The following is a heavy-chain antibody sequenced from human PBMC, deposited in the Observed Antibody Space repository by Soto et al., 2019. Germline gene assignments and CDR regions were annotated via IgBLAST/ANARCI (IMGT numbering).Heavy chain of an antibody. D-gene: IGHD3-3*01. V-gene: IGHV1-69*13. Sequence: ASVKVSCKASGGTFSSYAISWVRQAPGQGLEWMGGIIPIFGTANYAQKFQGRVTITADESTSTAYMELSSLRSEDTAVYYCARKGYDFWSGYFDYWGQGTLVTVSS. CDR2: IIPIFGTA. CDR3: ARKGYDFWSGYFDY. CDR1: GGTFSSYA. J-gene: IGHJ4*02.